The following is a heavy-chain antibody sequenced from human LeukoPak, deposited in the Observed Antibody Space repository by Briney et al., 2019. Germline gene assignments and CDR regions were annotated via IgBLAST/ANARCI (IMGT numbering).Heavy chain of an antibody. CDR2: IYYSGST. Sequence: SETLSLTCTVSGGSISSYYWSWIRQPPGKGLEWIGYIYYSGSTNYNPSLKGRVTISVDTSKNQFSLKLSSVTAADTAVYYCARVTRYGDYAGYWGQGTLVTVSS. V-gene: IGHV4-59*01. J-gene: IGHJ4*02. CDR3: ARVTRYGDYAGY. D-gene: IGHD4-17*01. CDR1: GGSISSYY.